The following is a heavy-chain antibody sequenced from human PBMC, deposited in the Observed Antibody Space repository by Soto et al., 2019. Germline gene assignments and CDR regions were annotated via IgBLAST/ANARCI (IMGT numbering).Heavy chain of an antibody. J-gene: IGHJ4*02. D-gene: IGHD5-12*01. CDR2: ISGSGGST. Sequence: VQLVQSGAEVKKPGSSVKVSCKASGFTFSSYAMSWVRQAPGKGLEWVSAISGSGGSTYYADSVKGRFTISRDNSKNTLYLQMNSLRAEDTAVYYCAKGGYNYESGDYFDYWGQGTLVTVSS. V-gene: IGHV3-23*04. CDR1: GFTFSSYA. CDR3: AKGGYNYESGDYFDY.